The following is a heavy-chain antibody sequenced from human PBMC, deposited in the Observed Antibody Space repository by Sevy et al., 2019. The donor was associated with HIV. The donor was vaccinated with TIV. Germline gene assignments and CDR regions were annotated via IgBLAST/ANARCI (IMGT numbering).Heavy chain of an antibody. CDR3: ARESGSDWYLDY. CDR1: GFIFSRYG. V-gene: IGHV3-33*01. Sequence: GGCLRLSCKASGFIFSRYGVHWVRQAPGKGLEWVASIFNDGKTKYYGDPVKGRFTISRDDSKNTLYLQMDSLRAEDTAVYYCARESGSDWYLDYWGHGTLVTVSS. J-gene: IGHJ4*01. D-gene: IGHD2-21*02. CDR2: IFNDGKTK.